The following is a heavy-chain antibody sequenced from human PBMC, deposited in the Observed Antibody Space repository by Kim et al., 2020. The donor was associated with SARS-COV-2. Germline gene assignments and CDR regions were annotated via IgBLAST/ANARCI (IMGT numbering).Heavy chain of an antibody. CDR2: MNPNSGNT. V-gene: IGHV1-8*01. D-gene: IGHD3-10*01. Sequence: ASVKVSCKASGYTFTSYDINWVRQATGQGLEWMGWMNPNSGNTGYAQKFQGRVTMTRNTSISTAYMELSSLRSEDTAVYYCARVVGGRYFGEDWFDPWGQGTLVTVSS. J-gene: IGHJ5*02. CDR1: GYTFTSYD. CDR3: ARVVGGRYFGEDWFDP.